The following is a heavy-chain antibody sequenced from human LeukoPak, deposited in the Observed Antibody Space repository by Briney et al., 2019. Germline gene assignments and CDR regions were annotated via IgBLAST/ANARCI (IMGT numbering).Heavy chain of an antibody. CDR3: ARGRGDSSPYMGGFYYFDS. D-gene: IGHD5-18*01. J-gene: IGHJ4*02. Sequence: PSETLSLTCAVYGGSFSGYYWSWIRQPPGKGLEWIGEINHSGSAKYIPSLKSRVTISVDTSRNQFSLDLTSVTAADTAVYYCARGRGDSSPYMGGFYYFDSWGQGSLVTVSS. CDR2: INHSGSA. CDR1: GGSFSGYY. V-gene: IGHV4-34*01.